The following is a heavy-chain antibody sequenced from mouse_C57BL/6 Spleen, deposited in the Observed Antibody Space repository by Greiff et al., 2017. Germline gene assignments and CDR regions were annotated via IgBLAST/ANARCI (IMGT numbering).Heavy chain of an antibody. J-gene: IGHJ2*01. D-gene: IGHD1-1*01. CDR3: ARGGYYYGSYFDY. V-gene: IGHV14-2*01. CDR1: GFNIKDYY. CDR2: IDPEDGET. Sequence: VQLQQSGAELVKPGASVKLSCTASGFNIKDYYMHWVKQRTEQGLAWIGRIDPEDGETKYDPKFQGKATIAADTSSNTAYLQRSSLTSEDTAVDYCARGGYYYGSYFDYWGQGTTLTVSS.